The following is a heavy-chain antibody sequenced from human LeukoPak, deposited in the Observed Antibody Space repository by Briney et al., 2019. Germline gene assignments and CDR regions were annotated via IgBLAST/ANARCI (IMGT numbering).Heavy chain of an antibody. CDR3: ARGIAAAEP. CDR1: GDSVSSNSAA. D-gene: IGHD6-13*01. CDR2: TFYRSKWYN. J-gene: IGHJ5*02. Sequence: SQTLSLTCAISGDSVSSNSAAWNCIRRSRSRGFEWLGRTFYRSKWYNDYAVSVKSRININPDTSKNQFSLQLNSVTPEDTAVYYCARGIAAAEPWGQGTLVTVSS. V-gene: IGHV6-1*01.